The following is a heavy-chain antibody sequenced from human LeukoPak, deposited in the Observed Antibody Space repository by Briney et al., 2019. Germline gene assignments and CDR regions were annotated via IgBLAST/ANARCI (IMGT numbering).Heavy chain of an antibody. Sequence: GASVKVSCKASGYTFTSYAMHWVRQAPGQRLEWMGWINAGNGNTKYSQKFQGRVTITRDTSASTAYMELSSLRSEDTAVYYCARAGYDYVWGSYGYFDYWGQGTLVTVSS. CDR3: ARAGYDYVWGSYGYFDY. J-gene: IGHJ4*02. CDR1: GYTFTSYA. V-gene: IGHV1-3*01. CDR2: INAGNGNT. D-gene: IGHD3-16*01.